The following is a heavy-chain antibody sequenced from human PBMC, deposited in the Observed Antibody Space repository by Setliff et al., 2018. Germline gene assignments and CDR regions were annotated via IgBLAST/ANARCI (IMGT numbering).Heavy chain of an antibody. CDR2: MNPNSGNT. J-gene: IGHJ3*02. CDR3: ARTMITFGGVIVHAFDI. D-gene: IGHD3-16*02. Sequence: EASVNVSCKASGYTFTSYDINWVRQATGQGLEWMGWMNPNSGNTGYAQKFQGRVTMTRNTSISTAYMELSSLRSEDTAVYYCARTMITFGGVIVHAFDIWGQGTMVTVSS. V-gene: IGHV1-8*02. CDR1: GYTFTSYD.